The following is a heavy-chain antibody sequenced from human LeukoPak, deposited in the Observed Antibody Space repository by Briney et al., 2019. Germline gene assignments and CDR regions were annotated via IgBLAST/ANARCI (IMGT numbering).Heavy chain of an antibody. CDR2: IEHDGSFK. J-gene: IGHJ4*02. V-gene: IGHV3-7*01. CDR1: GFTFSNSW. Sequence: GGSLRLSCAASGFTFSNSWMSWVRQAPGKGLEWVANIEHDGSFKDYVDSVKGRFTISRDNAKDSLYLQMNSLRAEDTGVYYCARDRETRTSDSWGQVTLVTVSS. D-gene: IGHD2-8*01. CDR3: ARDRETRTSDS.